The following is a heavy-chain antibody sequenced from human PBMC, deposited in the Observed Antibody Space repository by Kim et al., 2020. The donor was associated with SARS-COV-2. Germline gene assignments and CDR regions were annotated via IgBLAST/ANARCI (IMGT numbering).Heavy chain of an antibody. Sequence: GGSLRLSCSASGFTFSSYAMHWVRQAPGKGLEYVSAISGNGEVTYYADSLKGRLTISRDNSNNTLYLQMSSLRVEDTGVYHCVKSSCRSGASCYTSMDVWGQGTTVTVSS. V-gene: IGHV3-64D*09. CDR3: VKSSCRSGASCYTSMDV. CDR2: ISGNGEVT. D-gene: IGHD2-15*01. CDR1: GFTFSSYA. J-gene: IGHJ6*02.